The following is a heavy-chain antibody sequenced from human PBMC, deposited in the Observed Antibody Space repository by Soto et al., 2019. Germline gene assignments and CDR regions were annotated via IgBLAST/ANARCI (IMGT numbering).Heavy chain of an antibody. Sequence: GGSLRLSCAASGFTFSSYSMNWVRQAPGKGLEWVSYISSSSSTIYYADSVKGRFTISRDNAKNSLYLQMNSLRDEDTAVYYCARGDYDIFDWYRNPAPFQGKFDPWGQGTLVTVSS. CDR2: ISSSSSTI. D-gene: IGHD3-9*01. CDR3: ARGDYDIFDWYRNPAPFQGKFDP. J-gene: IGHJ5*02. V-gene: IGHV3-48*02. CDR1: GFTFSSYS.